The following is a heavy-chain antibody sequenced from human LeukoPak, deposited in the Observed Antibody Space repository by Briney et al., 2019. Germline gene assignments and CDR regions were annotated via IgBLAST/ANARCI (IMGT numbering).Heavy chain of an antibody. CDR2: IYYSGST. D-gene: IGHD3-22*01. CDR1: GGSISSGGYY. CDR3: ARDYLDYYDSRLKAFDI. Sequence: SQTLSLTCTVSGGSISSGGYYWSWIRQHPGKGLEWIGYIYYSGSTYYNPSLKSRVTISVDTSKNQFSLKLSSVTAADTAVYYCARDYLDYYDSRLKAFDIWGQGTMVTVSS. V-gene: IGHV4-31*03. J-gene: IGHJ3*02.